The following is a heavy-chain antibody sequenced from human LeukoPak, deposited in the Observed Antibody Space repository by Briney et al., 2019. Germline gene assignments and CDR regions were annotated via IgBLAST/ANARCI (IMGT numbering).Heavy chain of an antibody. J-gene: IGHJ3*02. CDR2: ISYDGSNK. CDR1: GFTFSSYA. CDR3: ARDGSSDAFDI. Sequence: PGGSLRLSCAASGFTFSSYAMHWVRQAPGKGLEWVAVISYDGSNKYYADSVKGRFTISRDNSKNTLYLQMNSLRAEDTAVYYCARDGSSDAFDIWGQGTMVTVSS. D-gene: IGHD2-15*01. V-gene: IGHV3-30*04.